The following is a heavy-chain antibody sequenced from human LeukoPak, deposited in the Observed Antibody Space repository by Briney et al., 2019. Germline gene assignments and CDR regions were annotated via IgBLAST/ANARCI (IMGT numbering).Heavy chain of an antibody. Sequence: SETLSLTCTVSGGSISSSSYYWSWIRQPPGKGLEWIGYIYYSGSTNYNPSLKSRVTISVDTSKNQFSLKLSSVTAADTAVYYCARDKNYDFWSGYPGGYYYGMDVWGQGTTVTVSS. CDR3: ARDKNYDFWSGYPGGYYYGMDV. J-gene: IGHJ6*02. D-gene: IGHD3-3*01. V-gene: IGHV4-61*01. CDR2: IYYSGST. CDR1: GGSISSSSYY.